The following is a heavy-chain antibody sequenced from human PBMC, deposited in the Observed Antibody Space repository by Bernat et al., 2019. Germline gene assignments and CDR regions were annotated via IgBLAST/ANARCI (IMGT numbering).Heavy chain of an antibody. J-gene: IGHJ4*02. CDR2: IRYDGSNK. CDR1: GFTFSSYG. V-gene: IGHV3-30*02. CDR3: AKVESHYYDSRGYYSDY. Sequence: QVQLVESGGGVVQPVGSLRLSCAASGFTFSSYGMHWVRQAPGKGLEWLAFIRYDGSNKYYADSVKGRFTISRDNSKNTLYLQMNSLRAEDTAVYYCAKVESHYYDSRGYYSDYWGQGTLVNV. D-gene: IGHD3-22*01.